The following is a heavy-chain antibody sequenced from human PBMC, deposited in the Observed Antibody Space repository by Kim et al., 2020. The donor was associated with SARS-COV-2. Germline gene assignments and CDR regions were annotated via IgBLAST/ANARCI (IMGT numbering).Heavy chain of an antibody. Sequence: SVKVSCKASGGTFSSYAISWVRQAPGQGLEWMGGIIPIFGTANYAQKFQGRVTITADESTSTAYMELSSLRAEDTAVYYCARVYYDSSGYYLPLSGKESGGENYYYYYGMDVWGQGTTVTVSS. V-gene: IGHV1-69*13. CDR2: IIPIFGTA. D-gene: IGHD3-22*01. CDR3: ARVYYDSSGYYLPLSGKESGGENYYYYYGMDV. J-gene: IGHJ6*02. CDR1: GGTFSSYA.